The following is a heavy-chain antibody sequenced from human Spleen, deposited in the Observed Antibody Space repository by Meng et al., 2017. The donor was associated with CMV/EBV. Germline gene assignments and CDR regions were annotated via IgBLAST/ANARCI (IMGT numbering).Heavy chain of an antibody. CDR3: ERVLVQLERHFDY. Sequence: TVSAGSVSSGSYYWSWIRQPTGKGLEWIGYIYYSGSTNYTPSLKSRVTISVDTSKNQFSLKLSAVTAADTAVYYCERVLVQLERHFDYWGQGTLVTVSS. J-gene: IGHJ4*02. V-gene: IGHV4-61*01. D-gene: IGHD1-1*01. CDR2: IYYSGST. CDR1: AGSVSSGSYY.